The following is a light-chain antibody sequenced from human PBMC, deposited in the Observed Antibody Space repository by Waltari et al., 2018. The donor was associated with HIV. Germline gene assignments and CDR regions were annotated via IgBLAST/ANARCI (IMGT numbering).Light chain of an antibody. CDR2: DTN. CDR3: VLYMGSGIWV. CDR1: SGSVSTSYY. J-gene: IGLJ3*02. V-gene: IGLV8-61*01. Sequence: GTVTLTCGLSSGSVSTSYYPSWYQQTPGRAPRTLIYDTNTRSSGAPARFSGSIIGNKAALTITGAQADDECDYYCVLYMGSGIWVFGGGTKLTVL.